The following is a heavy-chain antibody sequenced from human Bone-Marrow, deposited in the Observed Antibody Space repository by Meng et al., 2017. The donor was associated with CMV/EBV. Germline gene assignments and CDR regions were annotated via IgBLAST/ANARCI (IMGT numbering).Heavy chain of an antibody. J-gene: IGHJ4*02. CDR2: IKQDGSEK. CDR3: ARGGRNYDCVWGSYLLNYFDY. D-gene: IGHD3-16*02. CDR1: GFTFSSYW. Sequence: GESLKISCAASGFTFSSYWMSWVRQAPGKGLEWVANIKQDGSEKYYVDSVKGRFTISRDNAKNSLYLQMNSLRAEDTAVYYCARGGRNYDCVWGSYLLNYFDYWGQGTLVTVSS. V-gene: IGHV3-7*04.